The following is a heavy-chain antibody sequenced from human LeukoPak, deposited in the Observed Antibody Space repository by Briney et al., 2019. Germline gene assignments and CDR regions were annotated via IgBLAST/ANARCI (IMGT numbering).Heavy chain of an antibody. CDR2: TYYRSKWYN. Sequence: SQTLSLTCAISGDSVSSNSAAWNWIRQSPSRGLEWLGRTYYRSKWYNDYAVSVKSRITINPDTSKKQFSLQLNSVTPEDTAVYYCARDLYYYGSGSYYKPLDYWGQGTLVTVSS. J-gene: IGHJ4*02. CDR3: ARDLYYYGSGSYYKPLDY. CDR1: GDSVSSNSAA. D-gene: IGHD3-10*01. V-gene: IGHV6-1*01.